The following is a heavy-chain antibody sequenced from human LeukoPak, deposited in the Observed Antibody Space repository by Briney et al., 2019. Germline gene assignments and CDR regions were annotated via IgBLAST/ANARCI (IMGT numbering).Heavy chain of an antibody. CDR3: ARGIVVVSAGTGYHYYYMDV. J-gene: IGHJ6*03. D-gene: IGHD2-2*01. Sequence: SETLSLTCTVSGGSISSYYWSWIRQPAGKGLEWIGRIYTSGSTNYNPSLKSRVTMSVDTSKNQFSLKLSSVTAADTAVYYCARGIVVVSAGTGYHYYYMDVWGKGTTVTVSS. CDR2: IYTSGST. V-gene: IGHV4-4*07. CDR1: GGSISSYY.